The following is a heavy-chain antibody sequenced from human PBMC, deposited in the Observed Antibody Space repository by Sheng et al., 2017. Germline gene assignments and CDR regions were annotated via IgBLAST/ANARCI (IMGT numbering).Heavy chain of an antibody. CDR1: GFTFNRAW. Sequence: QLVESGGGLVKPGGSLRLSCAGSGFTFNRAWMTWVRQAPGKGLEWIGRIKSRNDGGTTDYTDFAKGRFIISRDDSKNAAYLEMNSLNSGDSAVYYCASILTGYLYYYFYIDVWGPRDHGRRHL. V-gene: IGHV3-15*01. D-gene: IGHD3-9*01. CDR2: IKSRNDGGTT. CDR3: ASILTGYLYYYFYIDV. J-gene: IGHJ6*03.